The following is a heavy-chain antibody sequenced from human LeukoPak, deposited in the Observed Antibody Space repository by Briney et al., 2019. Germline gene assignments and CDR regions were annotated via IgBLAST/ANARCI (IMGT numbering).Heavy chain of an antibody. D-gene: IGHD3-16*02. CDR3: ARGQYDYVWGSYRYTGFGP. J-gene: IGHJ5*02. CDR1: GGSFSGYY. Sequence: SETLSLTCAVYGGSFSGYYWSWIRQPPGKGLEWIGEINHSGSTNYNPSLKSRVTISVDTSKNQFSLKLSSVTAADTAVYYCARGQYDYVWGSYRYTGFGPWGQGTLVTVSS. V-gene: IGHV4-34*01. CDR2: INHSGST.